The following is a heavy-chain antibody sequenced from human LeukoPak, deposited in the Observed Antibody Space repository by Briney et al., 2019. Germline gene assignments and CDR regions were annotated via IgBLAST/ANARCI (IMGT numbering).Heavy chain of an antibody. CDR2: INAGNGNT. CDR3: ARVSGPGLTSNYYYYGMDV. Sequence: ASVKVSCKASGGTFSSYAISWVRQAPGQRLEWMGWINAGNGNTKYSQKFQGRVTITRDTSASTAYMELSSLRSEDTAVYYCARVSGPGLTSNYYYYGMDVWGQGTTVTVSS. D-gene: IGHD3-10*01. CDR1: GGTFSSYA. V-gene: IGHV1-3*01. J-gene: IGHJ6*02.